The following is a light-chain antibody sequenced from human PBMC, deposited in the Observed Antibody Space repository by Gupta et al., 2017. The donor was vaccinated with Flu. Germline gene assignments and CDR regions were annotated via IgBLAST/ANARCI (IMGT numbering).Light chain of an antibody. CDR1: DYNIGDRG. Sequence: HAWLTQPPSVSKGSGQTAALACTGNDYNIGDRGVAWVQQSPGHPPKLLAYGDDSRPSEISERFSASRSGNRASLTIVGLQPDDEADYYCVGWDISLFEAVFGEGTKLTV. CDR3: VGWDISLFEAV. J-gene: IGLJ2*01. V-gene: IGLV10-54*04. CDR2: GDD.